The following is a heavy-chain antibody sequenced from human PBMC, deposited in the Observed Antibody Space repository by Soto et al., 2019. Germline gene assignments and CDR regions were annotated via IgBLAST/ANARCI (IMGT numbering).Heavy chain of an antibody. CDR1: GFTFSSYG. CDR2: IWYDGSNK. Sequence: HPGGSLRLSCAASGFTFSSYGMHWFRQAPGKGLEWVAVIWYDGSNKYYADSVKGRFTISRDNSKNTLYLQMNSLRAEDTAVYYCARDPSGSSGYYPSEYYYGMDVWGQGTTVTVSS. D-gene: IGHD3-22*01. V-gene: IGHV3-33*01. J-gene: IGHJ6*02. CDR3: ARDPSGSSGYYPSEYYYGMDV.